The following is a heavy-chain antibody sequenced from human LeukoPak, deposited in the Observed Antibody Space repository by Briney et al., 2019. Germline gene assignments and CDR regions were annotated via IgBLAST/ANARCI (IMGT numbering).Heavy chain of an antibody. J-gene: IGHJ4*02. Sequence: GSVNVSCKASGYTLIGYYMHWVRPAPGQGLEGVGWINHNSGGTNYAQKFQGRLTMNRETSIRTAYMELSRLRSDDTAVYYCARTLYYYDRSGYLFDYWGQGTLVTVSS. CDR2: INHNSGGT. CDR3: ARTLYYYDRSGYLFDY. D-gene: IGHD3-22*01. V-gene: IGHV1-2*02. CDR1: GYTLIGYY.